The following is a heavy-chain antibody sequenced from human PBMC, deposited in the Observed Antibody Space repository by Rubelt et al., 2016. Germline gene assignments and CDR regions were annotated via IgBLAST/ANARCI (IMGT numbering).Heavy chain of an antibody. D-gene: IGHD2-15*01. V-gene: IGHV3-7*01. Sequence: LQLQESGPGLVKPSETLSLTCIVSGGSISSSSYYWGWIRQPPGKGLEWVANLKQGGSRKYYVDFCEGRFTLSRDNARNLLNLQMNSLRVEDTAVYHCVREGTNRGGFEFWGLGTMVTVSS. CDR1: GGSISSSSYY. J-gene: IGHJ3*01. CDR2: LKQGGSRK. CDR3: VREGTNRGGFEF.